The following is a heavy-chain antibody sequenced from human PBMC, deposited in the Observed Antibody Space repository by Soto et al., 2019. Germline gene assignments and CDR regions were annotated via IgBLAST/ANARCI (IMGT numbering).Heavy chain of an antibody. CDR1: GYGFASCG. CDR3: ARGPPPGYYDSRGYYCCNTWFAP. J-gene: IGHJ5*02. CDR2: IIAYNGKT. D-gene: IGHD3-22*01. V-gene: IGHV1-18*04. Sequence: ASVEAGSEASGYGFASCGLSSRCHAPEQGLEWMGCIIAYNGKTSYAQKLQGRVTMPTDTSPSTAYMELRSLRSEDTAVDYCARGPPPGYYDSRGYYCCNTWFAPSGQGSLVTVSS.